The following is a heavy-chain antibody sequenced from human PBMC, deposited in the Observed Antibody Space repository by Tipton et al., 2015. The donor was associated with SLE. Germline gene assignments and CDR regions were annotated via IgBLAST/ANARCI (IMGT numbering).Heavy chain of an antibody. CDR2: ISWNGGRI. CDR1: GFTFEDYA. V-gene: IGHV3-9*01. J-gene: IGHJ4*02. CDR3: AKDVVGFGPLSD. D-gene: IGHD1-26*01. Sequence: SLRLSCAVSGFTFEDYAMHWVRQAPGKGLEWISSISWNGGRIEYADSVKGRFTISRDNAKNSLDLQMNSLRTEDTAFYYCAKDVVGFGPLSDWGQGALVIVSS.